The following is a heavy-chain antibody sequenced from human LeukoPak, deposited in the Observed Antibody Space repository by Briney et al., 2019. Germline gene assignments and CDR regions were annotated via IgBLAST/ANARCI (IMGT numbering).Heavy chain of an antibody. D-gene: IGHD3-3*01. CDR2: IYHSGHT. Sequence: SETLSLTCTVSGASVSSDYWSWIRQSPGKGLEWIGYIYHSGHTMSNPSLKSRVSLSLDTSNNQFSLKLSSVTAADTAVYYCARVLSARFDYWGQGTLVTVSS. CDR3: ARVLSARFDY. V-gene: IGHV4-59*02. CDR1: GASVSSDY. J-gene: IGHJ4*02.